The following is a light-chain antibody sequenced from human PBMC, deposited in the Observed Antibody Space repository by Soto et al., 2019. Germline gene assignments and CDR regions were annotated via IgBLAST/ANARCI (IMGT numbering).Light chain of an antibody. CDR2: GAS. V-gene: IGKV3-20*01. J-gene: IGKJ1*01. Sequence: EIMLTQSPGTLSLSPGERATLSCRSSQSVSSSYLAWYQQKPGQAPRLLIYGASSRATGIPDRFSGSGSGIDFTLTISRLEPEDFAVYYCQQYGSSPKTFGQGTKVEIK. CDR1: QSVSSSY. CDR3: QQYGSSPKT.